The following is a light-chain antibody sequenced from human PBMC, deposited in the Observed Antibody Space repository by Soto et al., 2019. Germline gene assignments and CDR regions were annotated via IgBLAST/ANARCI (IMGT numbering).Light chain of an antibody. CDR3: QQYSSHST. CDR2: GAS. Sequence: EIVLTQSPATLSVSPGERATLSCRASQFIDSHLAWYQQKPGQAPRLLIFGASTRATGFPARFSGSGSGTEFSLTISSLQPDDFATYYCQQYSSHSTFGQGTKVDIK. V-gene: IGKV3-15*01. CDR1: QFIDSH. J-gene: IGKJ1*01.